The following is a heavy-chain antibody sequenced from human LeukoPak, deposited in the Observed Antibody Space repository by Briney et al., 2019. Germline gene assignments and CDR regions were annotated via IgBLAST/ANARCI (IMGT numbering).Heavy chain of an antibody. Sequence: PGGSLRLSCVASGFTFSTYAMSWVRRTPGKGLEWVSAITGGGGTTYYADSVKGRFTISRDTSKNTLYLQMNSLRAGDTAVYYCAKDPPILRWSFDFWGQGTLVTVSS. V-gene: IGHV3-23*01. CDR2: ITGGGGTT. J-gene: IGHJ4*02. D-gene: IGHD4-23*01. CDR3: AKDPPILRWSFDF. CDR1: GFTFSTYA.